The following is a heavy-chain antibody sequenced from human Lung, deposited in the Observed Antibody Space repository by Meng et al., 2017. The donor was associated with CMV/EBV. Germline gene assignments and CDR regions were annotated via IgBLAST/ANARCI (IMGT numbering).Heavy chain of an antibody. J-gene: IGHJ4*02. CDR3: ARVLCDDSTCFNGLDF. V-gene: IGHV3-7*01. D-gene: IGHD2-2*01. CDR1: GFTFGHYW. CDR2: IKQDATEA. Sequence: GESLKISCVASGFTFGHYWMSWVRRSPARGLEWVANIKQDATEARYADSTKGRFTISRDNTRRAVSLEMNSLRVEDSAVYYCARVLCDDSTCFNGLDFWGQGTLVTVSS.